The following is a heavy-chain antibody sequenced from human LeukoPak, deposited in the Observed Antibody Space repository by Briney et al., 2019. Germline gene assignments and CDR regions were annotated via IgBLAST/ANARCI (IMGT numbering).Heavy chain of an antibody. CDR1: GFTFSSCA. Sequence: GGSLRLSCAASGFTFSSCAMSWVRQAPGKGLEWVSAISGSGGSTYYADSVKGRFTISGDNSKNTLYLQMNSLRAEDTAVYYCAKDYYDSSGYLGGAFDIWGQGTMVTVSS. CDR2: ISGSGGST. D-gene: IGHD3-22*01. V-gene: IGHV3-23*01. CDR3: AKDYYDSSGYLGGAFDI. J-gene: IGHJ3*02.